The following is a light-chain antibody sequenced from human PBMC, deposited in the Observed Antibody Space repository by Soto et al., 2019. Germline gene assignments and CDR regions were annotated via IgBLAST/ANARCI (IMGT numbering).Light chain of an antibody. CDR3: SSYGGDNNVV. Sequence: QSALTQPPSASGSPGQSVTISCTGTSSDVGGYNYVSWYQQHPGAAPKLMIYEVVKRPSGVPDRFSGPKSGNTASLTVSGLQAEDESDYYCSSYGGDNNVVFGGGTKVTVL. V-gene: IGLV2-8*01. CDR1: SSDVGGYNY. J-gene: IGLJ2*01. CDR2: EVV.